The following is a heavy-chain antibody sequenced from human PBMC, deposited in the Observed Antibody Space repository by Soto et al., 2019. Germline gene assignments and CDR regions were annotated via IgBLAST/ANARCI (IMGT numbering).Heavy chain of an antibody. CDR3: AVDSSGYPYVYYYYGMDV. Sequence: SVKVSCKASGFTFTSSAMQWVRQARGQRLEWIGWIVVGSGNTNYAQKFQERVTITRDMSTSTAYMELSSLRSEDTAVYYCAVDSSGYPYVYYYYGMDVWGQGTTVTVSS. J-gene: IGHJ6*02. D-gene: IGHD3-22*01. V-gene: IGHV1-58*02. CDR1: GFTFTSSA. CDR2: IVVGSGNT.